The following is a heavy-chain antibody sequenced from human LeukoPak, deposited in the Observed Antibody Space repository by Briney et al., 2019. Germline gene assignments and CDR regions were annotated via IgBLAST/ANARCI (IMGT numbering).Heavy chain of an antibody. CDR1: GFTVSSNY. D-gene: IGHD3-9*01. J-gene: IGHJ6*02. CDR3: AGNYDILTGQLYYGMDV. V-gene: IGHV3-53*01. Sequence: GGSLRLSCAASGFTVSSNYMSWVRQAPGKGLEWVSVIYSGGSTYYADSVKGRSTISRDNSKNTLYLQMNSLRAEDTAVYYCAGNYDILTGQLYYGMDVWGQGTTVTVSS. CDR2: IYSGGST.